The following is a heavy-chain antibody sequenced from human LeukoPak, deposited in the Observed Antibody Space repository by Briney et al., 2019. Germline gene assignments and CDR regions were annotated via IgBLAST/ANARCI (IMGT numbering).Heavy chain of an antibody. CDR2: IHGRGGGS. CDR3: AKGTLPLGGRGCFDP. CDR1: GFTFSAHA. Sequence: PGGCLRLSCAAPGFTFSAHAMSSVRQAPGKGLGWVSAIHGRGGGSSYAASVKGRFTISRDNSKNTLYLQMNNLRAEDTALYYCAKGTLPLGGRGCFDPWGQGTLVTVSS. V-gene: IGHV3-23*01. J-gene: IGHJ5*02. D-gene: IGHD1-1*01.